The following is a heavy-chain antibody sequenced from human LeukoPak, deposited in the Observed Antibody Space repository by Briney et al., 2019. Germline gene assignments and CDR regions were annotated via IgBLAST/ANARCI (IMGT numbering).Heavy chain of an antibody. D-gene: IGHD6-13*01. CDR2: MSYDGRNE. J-gene: IGHJ4*02. CDR1: GFIFSDYA. V-gene: IGHV3-30*09. CDR3: AGGIAATRL. Sequence: GGSLRLSCAASGFIFSDYAMHWVRQSPGKGLEWVAFMSYDGRNEYYADSVKGRFAISRDNAKNSLYLQMNSLRAEDTAIYYCAGGIAATRLWGQGALVTVSS.